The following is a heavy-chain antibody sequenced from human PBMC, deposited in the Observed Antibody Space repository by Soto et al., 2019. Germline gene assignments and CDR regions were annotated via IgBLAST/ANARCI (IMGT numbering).Heavy chain of an antibody. CDR3: ARGPGQQLAYYYYYGMDV. J-gene: IGHJ6*02. V-gene: IGHV4-4*07. D-gene: IGHD6-13*01. Sequence: KPSETLSLTCTVSGGSISSYYWSWIRQPAGKGLEWIGRIYTSGSTNYNPSLKSRVTMSVDTSKNQFSLKLSSVTAEDTAVYYCARGPGQQLAYYYYYGMDVWGQGTTVTVSS. CDR2: IYTSGST. CDR1: GGSISSYY.